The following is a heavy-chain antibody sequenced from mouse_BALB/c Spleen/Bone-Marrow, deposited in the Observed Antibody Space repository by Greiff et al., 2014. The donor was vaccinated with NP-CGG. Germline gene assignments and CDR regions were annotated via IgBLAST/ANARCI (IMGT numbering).Heavy chain of an antibody. CDR3: ARKGPYYRYDPYAMDY. V-gene: IGHV1-18*01. D-gene: IGHD2-14*01. J-gene: IGHJ4*01. CDR2: INPYNGGT. CDR1: GYSFTGYT. Sequence: EVQLVESGPELVKPGASMKISCKASGYSFTGYTMNWVKQSHGKNLEWIGLINPYNGGTSYNQKFKGKATLTVDKSSSTAYMELLSLTSEDSAVYYRARKGPYYRYDPYAMDYWGQGTSVTVSS.